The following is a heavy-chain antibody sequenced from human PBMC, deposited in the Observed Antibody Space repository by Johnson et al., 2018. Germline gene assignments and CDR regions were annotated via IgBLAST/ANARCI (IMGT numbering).Heavy chain of an antibody. V-gene: IGHV3-30*03. CDR2: ISYDGSNK. CDR3: ARAPWVESPTYFYYMDV. CDR1: GFTFSSYG. J-gene: IGHJ6*03. D-gene: IGHD1-1*01. Sequence: QVQLVQSGGGVVQPGRSLRLSCAASGFTFSSYGIHWVRQAPGQGLEWVAVISYDGSNKYYGDSVKGRFTISRDNSKNTVYLQMNSLRVEDTAVYYCARAPWVESPTYFYYMDVWGEGTTVTVSS.